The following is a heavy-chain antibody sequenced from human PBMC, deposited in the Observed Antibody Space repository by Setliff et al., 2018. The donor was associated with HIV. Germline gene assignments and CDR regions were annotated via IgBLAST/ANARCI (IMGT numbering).Heavy chain of an antibody. D-gene: IGHD3-22*01. CDR3: ARAHDIRGFGYNLQH. CDR1: GGSISSSSYY. V-gene: IGHV4-39*01. Sequence: SETLSLTCTVSGGSISSSSYYWGWIRQPPGKGLEWIGSIYYRGNTYYNPSLKSRVTISVDTSKNQFSLKLRSVTAADTAVYYCARAHDIRGFGYNLQHWGQGTLVTVSS. CDR2: IYYRGNT. J-gene: IGHJ1*01.